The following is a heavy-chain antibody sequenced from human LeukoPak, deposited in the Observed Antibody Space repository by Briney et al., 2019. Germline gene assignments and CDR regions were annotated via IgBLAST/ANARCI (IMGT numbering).Heavy chain of an antibody. CDR3: ARVYGDNWFDP. CDR1: GFTFSSYG. CDR2: ISSSSSTI. J-gene: IGHJ5*02. V-gene: IGHV3-48*01. D-gene: IGHD4-17*01. Sequence: GGSLRLSCAASGFTFSSYGMNWVRQAPGKGLEWVSYISSSSSTIYYADSVKGRFTISRDNAKNSLYLQMNSLRAEDTAVYYCARVYGDNWFDPWGQGTLVTVSS.